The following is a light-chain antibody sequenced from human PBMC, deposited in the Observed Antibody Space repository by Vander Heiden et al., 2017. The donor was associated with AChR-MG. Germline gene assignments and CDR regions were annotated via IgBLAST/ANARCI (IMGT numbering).Light chain of an antibody. CDR3: SSYTSSSTVV. CDR1: SSDVAGYNR. Sequence: QSALTQPPSVSGSPGPSVTISCTGTSSDVAGYNRVSWYQQPPGTAPKLMIYEVSNRPSGVPDRFSGSKSGNTASLTISGLQAEDEADYYCSSYTSSSTVVFGGGTKLTVL. J-gene: IGLJ2*01. V-gene: IGLV2-18*02. CDR2: EVS.